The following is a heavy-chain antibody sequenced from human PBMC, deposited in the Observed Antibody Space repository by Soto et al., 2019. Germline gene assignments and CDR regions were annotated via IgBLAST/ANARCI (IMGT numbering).Heavy chain of an antibody. CDR2: HRDKANSYTT. D-gene: IGHD3-3*01. V-gene: IGHV3-72*01. CDR1: GFTFSDHY. Sequence: GGSLRLSCAASGFTFSDHYMDWVRQAPGKGLEWVGRHRDKANSYTTEYADSVRGRFTISRDNTKNTLFLQMSSLRGEDSGVYYCARGTTLAIFDYGMDVWGQGTTVTVSS. CDR3: ARGTTLAIFDYGMDV. J-gene: IGHJ6*02.